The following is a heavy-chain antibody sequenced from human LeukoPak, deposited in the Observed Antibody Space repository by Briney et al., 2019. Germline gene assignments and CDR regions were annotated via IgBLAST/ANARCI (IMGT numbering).Heavy chain of an antibody. CDR2: IYTSGST. CDR1: GDSISSYY. CDR3: ARAGSYCGGDCYLFDY. V-gene: IGHV4-4*07. J-gene: IGHJ4*02. Sequence: SETLSLTCTVSGDSISSYYWSWIRQPAGKGLEWIGRIYTSGSTNYNPSLKSRVTMSVDTSKNQFSLKLSSVTAADTAVYYCARAGSYCGGDCYLFDYWGQGTLVTVSS. D-gene: IGHD2-21*02.